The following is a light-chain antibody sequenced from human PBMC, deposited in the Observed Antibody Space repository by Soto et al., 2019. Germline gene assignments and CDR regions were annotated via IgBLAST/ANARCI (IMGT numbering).Light chain of an antibody. J-gene: IGKJ1*01. CDR1: QSVSSY. Sequence: EIVLTQSPATLSLSPGERATLSCRASQSVSSYLAWYQQKPGQAPRLLIYVASNRVTGIPARFSGSGSGTDFTLTISSLEPEDFAVYYCQQRSNWPPWTFGQGTKVEIK. CDR2: VAS. V-gene: IGKV3-11*01. CDR3: QQRSNWPPWT.